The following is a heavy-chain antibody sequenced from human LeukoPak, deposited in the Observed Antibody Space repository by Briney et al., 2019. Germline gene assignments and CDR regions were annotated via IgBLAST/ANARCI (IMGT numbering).Heavy chain of an antibody. J-gene: IGHJ5*02. Sequence: ASVKVSCKASGYTFTGYYMHWVRQAPGQGLEWMGWINPNSGGTNYAQKFQGRVTMTRDTSISTAYMELSRLRSDDTAVYYCARAGAKESLNWFDPWGQGTLVTVSS. D-gene: IGHD3-10*01. CDR1: GYTFTGYY. V-gene: IGHV1-2*02. CDR2: INPNSGGT. CDR3: ARAGAKESLNWFDP.